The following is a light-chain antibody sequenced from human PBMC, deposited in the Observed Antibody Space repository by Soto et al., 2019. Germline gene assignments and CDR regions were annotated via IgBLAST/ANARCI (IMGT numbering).Light chain of an antibody. Sequence: ENVLTQSPGTLSLSPVERATLSCMASQTVYNGYLAWYQQKPGQAPRLPIYGASSRATGIPDRFSGSGSGTDFTLTISRLEPEDFAVYYCQQYVSSPRTFGQGTKVDIK. CDR3: QQYVSSPRT. CDR1: QTVYNGY. J-gene: IGKJ1*01. CDR2: GAS. V-gene: IGKV3-20*01.